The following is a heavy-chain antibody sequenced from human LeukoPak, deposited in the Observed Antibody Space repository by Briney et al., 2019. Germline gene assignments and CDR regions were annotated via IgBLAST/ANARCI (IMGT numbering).Heavy chain of an antibody. J-gene: IGHJ4*02. Sequence: SETLSPTCTVSGGSISSHYYWIWIRQPPGKGLEWIGSIYYSGSTYYNPSLKSRVTISVDTSKNQFSLKLSSLTAAETAVYYCARQYGSGSAYTPVVDLWGQGTLVTVSS. CDR2: IYYSGST. CDR3: ARQYGSGSAYTPVVDL. CDR1: GGSISSHYY. D-gene: IGHD3-10*01. V-gene: IGHV4-39*01.